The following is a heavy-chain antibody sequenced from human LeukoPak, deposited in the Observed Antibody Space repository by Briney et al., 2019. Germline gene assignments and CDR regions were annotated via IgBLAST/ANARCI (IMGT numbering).Heavy chain of an antibody. D-gene: IGHD1-7*01. V-gene: IGHV3-43*01. CDR2: ISWDGGST. J-gene: IGHJ6*03. Sequence: GGSLRLSCAASGFTFDDYTMHRVRQAPGKGLEWVSLISWDGGSTYYADSVKGRFTISRDNSKNSLYLQMNSLRTEDTALYYCAKEAGTTFWGRYYYYMDVWGKGTTATVSS. CDR1: GFTFDDYT. CDR3: AKEAGTTFWGRYYYYMDV.